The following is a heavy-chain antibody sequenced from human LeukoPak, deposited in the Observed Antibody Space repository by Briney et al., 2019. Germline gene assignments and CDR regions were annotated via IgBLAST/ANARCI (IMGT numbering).Heavy chain of an antibody. V-gene: IGHV4-39*01. D-gene: IGHD6-19*01. Sequence: SETLSLTCTVSGGSISSSSYYWGWIRQPPGKGLEWNGSIYYSGSTYYNPALKSRVTISVDTSKNQFSLKLSSVTAADTAVYCCAGGRGEQWLGPRYFCYMVGWGKGTTVTVSS. CDR1: GGSISSSSYY. CDR2: IYYSGST. J-gene: IGHJ6*03. CDR3: AGGRGEQWLGPRYFCYMVG.